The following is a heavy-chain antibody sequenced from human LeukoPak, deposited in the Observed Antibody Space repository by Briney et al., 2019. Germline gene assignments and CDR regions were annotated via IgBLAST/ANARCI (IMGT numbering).Heavy chain of an antibody. CDR1: GFTFSSYA. Sequence: GRSLRLSCAASGFTFSSYAMHWVRQAPGKGLEWVAVISYDGSNKYYADSVKGRFTISRDNSKNTLYLQMNSLRAEDTAVYYCTTATYGDYSNYWGQGTLVTVSS. J-gene: IGHJ4*02. V-gene: IGHV3-30-3*01. D-gene: IGHD4-17*01. CDR3: TTATYGDYSNY. CDR2: ISYDGSNK.